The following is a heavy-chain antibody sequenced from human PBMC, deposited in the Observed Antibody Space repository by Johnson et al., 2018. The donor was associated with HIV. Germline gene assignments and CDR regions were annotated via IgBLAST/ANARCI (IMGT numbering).Heavy chain of an antibody. CDR2: ISYDGSNK. CDR1: GFTFSSYW. D-gene: IGHD6-13*01. CDR3: ARDSSSWSLGAFDI. J-gene: IGHJ3*02. Sequence: QVQLVESGGGLVQPGGSLRLSCAASGFTFSSYWMTWVRQAPGKGLEWVAVISYDGSNKYYADSVKGRFTISRDNAKNSLYLQMNSLRAEDTAVYYCARDSSSWSLGAFDIWGQGTMVTVSS. V-gene: IGHV3-30-3*01.